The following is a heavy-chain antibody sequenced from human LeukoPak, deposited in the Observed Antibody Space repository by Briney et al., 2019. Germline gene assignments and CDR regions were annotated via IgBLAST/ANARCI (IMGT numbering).Heavy chain of an antibody. Sequence: GGSLRLSCAASGFTFSNAWMSWVRQAPGKGLEWVGLIKSKTDGETTDYAAPVKGRFTISRDDSRSTLFLQMNSLKTEDTAVYHCTQGRYFDIWGRGTLVTVSS. D-gene: IGHD3-10*01. CDR1: GFTFSNAW. J-gene: IGHJ2*01. CDR3: TQGRYFDI. CDR2: IKSKTDGETT. V-gene: IGHV3-15*01.